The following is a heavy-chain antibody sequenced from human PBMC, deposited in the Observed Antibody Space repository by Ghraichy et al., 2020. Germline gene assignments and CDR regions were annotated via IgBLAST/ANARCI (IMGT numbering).Heavy chain of an antibody. J-gene: IGHJ6*02. V-gene: IGHV4-61*02. Sequence: TLSLTCTVSGGSISSGSYYWSWIRQPAGKGLEWIGRIYTSGSTNYNPSLKSRVTISVDTSKNQFSLKLSSVTAADTAVYYCARERDPYYGMDVWGQGTTVTVSS. CDR3: ARERDPYYGMDV. CDR2: IYTSGST. CDR1: GGSISSGSYY.